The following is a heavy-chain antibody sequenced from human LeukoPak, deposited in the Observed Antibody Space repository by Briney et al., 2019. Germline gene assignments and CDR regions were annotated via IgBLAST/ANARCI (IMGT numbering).Heavy chain of an antibody. V-gene: IGHV3-21*01. CDR2: ISSSNI. Sequence: GGSLRLSCAASGFIFSSYSMNWVRQAPGKGLEWVSSISSSNIYYADSVKGRFTISRDNAKNSLYLQMNSLRAEDTAVYYCARDPGYSGYDPGAFDIWGQGTMVTVSS. CDR1: GFIFSSYS. D-gene: IGHD5-12*01. CDR3: ARDPGYSGYDPGAFDI. J-gene: IGHJ3*02.